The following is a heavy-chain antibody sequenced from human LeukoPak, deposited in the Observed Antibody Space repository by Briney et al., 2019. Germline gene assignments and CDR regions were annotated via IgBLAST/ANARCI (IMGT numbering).Heavy chain of an antibody. CDR3: VRGYSSSWRYYYYYYGMDV. CDR1: GGSISSYY. D-gene: IGHD6-13*01. Sequence: SETLSLTCTVSGGSISSYYWSWIRQPPGKGLEWIGYIYHSGSTNYNPSLKSRVTISVDTSKNQFSLKLSSVTAADTAVYYCVRGYSSSWRYYYYYYGMDVWGQGTTVTVSS. V-gene: IGHV4-59*01. J-gene: IGHJ6*02. CDR2: IYHSGST.